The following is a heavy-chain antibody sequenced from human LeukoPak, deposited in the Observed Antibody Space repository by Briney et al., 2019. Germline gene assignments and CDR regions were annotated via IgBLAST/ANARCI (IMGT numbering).Heavy chain of an antibody. D-gene: IGHD3-10*01. J-gene: IGHJ4*02. CDR3: ARHSNRGVIGHGAY. CDR2: IYPGDSDT. Sequence: GESLKISCRGSRYSFTTYWIGWVRQMPGKGLEWMGIIYPGDSDTRYSPSFQGQVTISADKSISTAYLQWSSLKASDTAMYYCARHSNRGVIGHGAYWGQGTLVTVSS. CDR1: RYSFTTYW. V-gene: IGHV5-51*01.